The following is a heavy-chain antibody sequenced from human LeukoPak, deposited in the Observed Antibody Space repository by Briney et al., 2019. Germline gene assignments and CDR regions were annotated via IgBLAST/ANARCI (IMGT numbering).Heavy chain of an antibody. CDR3: ARGSGDSSGYYPYYYGMDV. J-gene: IGHJ6*02. Sequence: SETLSLTCAVYSGSFSGYYWSWIRQPPGKGLEWIGYIYYSGSTNYNPSLKSRVTISVDTSKNQFSLKLSSVTATDTAVYYCARGSGDSSGYYPYYYGMDVWGQGTTVTVSS. CDR1: SGSFSGYY. D-gene: IGHD3-22*01. CDR2: IYYSGST. V-gene: IGHV4-59*01.